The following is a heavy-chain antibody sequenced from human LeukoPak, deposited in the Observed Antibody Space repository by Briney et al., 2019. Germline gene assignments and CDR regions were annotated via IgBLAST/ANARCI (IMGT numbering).Heavy chain of an antibody. CDR2: ISTGGDI. Sequence: SDTLSLTCAVSAGSICNSYCSWARQPPGKGLEFIGYISTGGDINYSPSLRSRATMSINPSNNQFSLTLTSVTTADTALYFCVRGPGRGYDLEPWGEGSLVTVSS. CDR1: AGSICNSY. CDR3: VRGPGRGYDLEP. V-gene: IGHV4-4*08. J-gene: IGHJ5*02. D-gene: IGHD3-22*01.